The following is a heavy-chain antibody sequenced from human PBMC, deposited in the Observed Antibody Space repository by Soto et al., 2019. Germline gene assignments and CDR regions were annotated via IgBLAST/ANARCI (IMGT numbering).Heavy chain of an antibody. CDR2: VSYDEITK. J-gene: IGHJ4*02. D-gene: IGHD5-18*01. CDR1: GFTFSSYG. V-gene: IGHV3-30*18. CDR3: AKPLGLLRRAMAQGSDY. Sequence: QVQLVESGGGVVQPGRSLRLSCAASGFTFSSYGMNWVRQAPGKGLEWGAVVSYDEITKYYADPVKGRFTISRDNSKNTVYLQMNSLKPEDTAVYYCAKPLGLLRRAMAQGSDYWGQGTLVTVSS.